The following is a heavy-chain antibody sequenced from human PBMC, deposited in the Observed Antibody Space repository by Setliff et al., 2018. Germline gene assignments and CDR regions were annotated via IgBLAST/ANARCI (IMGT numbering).Heavy chain of an antibody. CDR2: INHSGTT. V-gene: IGHV4-34*01. J-gene: IGHJ4*02. CDR1: GGTFSDYY. D-gene: IGHD6-6*01. Sequence: SETLSLTCAAYGGTFSDYYWTWIRQPPGKGLEWIGEINHSGTTNYHPSLRSRVTISVDTSKNQFSLKVTSVTAADTSVYFCARGWNVAARLLDSWGQGTLVTVSS. CDR3: ARGWNVAARLLDS.